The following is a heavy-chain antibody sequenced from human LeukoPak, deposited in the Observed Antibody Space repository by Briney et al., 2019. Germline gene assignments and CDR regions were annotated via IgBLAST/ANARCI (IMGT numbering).Heavy chain of an antibody. V-gene: IGHV4-39*01. Sequence: SETLSLTCTVSGGSISCNDYYWDWIRQPPGMGLEYIGSIYYSGSTYYNPSLKSRVTISVDTSKNQFPLKLSSVTAADTAVYYCARHRGSSSLFDYWGQGTLVTVSS. CDR3: ARHRGSSSLFDY. CDR2: IYYSGST. CDR1: GGSISCNDYY. D-gene: IGHD6-6*01. J-gene: IGHJ4*02.